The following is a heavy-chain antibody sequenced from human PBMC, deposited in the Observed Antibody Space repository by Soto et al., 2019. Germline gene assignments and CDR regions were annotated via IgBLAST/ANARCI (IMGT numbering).Heavy chain of an antibody. J-gene: IGHJ4*02. V-gene: IGHV3-30-3*01. CDR2: ISYDGSNK. CDR1: GFTFSSYA. CDR3: ASPPQGRQFDY. Sequence: QVQLVESGGGVVQPGRSLRLSCAASGFTFSSYAMHWVRQAPGKGLEWVAVISYDGSNKYYADSVKGRFTISRDNSKNTLYLQMNSLRAEDTAVYYCASPPQGRQFDYWVQGTLVTVSS.